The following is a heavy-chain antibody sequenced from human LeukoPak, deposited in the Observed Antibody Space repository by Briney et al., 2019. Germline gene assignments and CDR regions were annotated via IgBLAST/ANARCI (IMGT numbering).Heavy chain of an antibody. CDR3: AGLGYYYYYYMDV. D-gene: IGHD7-27*01. Sequence: PSETLSLTCTVSGGSISSYYWSWIRQPPGKGLEWIGHIYYSGSTNYNPSLKSRVTISVDTSKNQFSLKLSSVTAADTAVYYCAGLGYYYYYYMDVWGNGTTDTISS. CDR2: IYYSGST. CDR1: GGSISSYY. V-gene: IGHV4-59*12. J-gene: IGHJ6*03.